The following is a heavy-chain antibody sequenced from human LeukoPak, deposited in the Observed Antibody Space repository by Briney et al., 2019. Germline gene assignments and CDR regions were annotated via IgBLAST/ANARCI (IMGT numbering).Heavy chain of an antibody. Sequence: GGSLRLSCAASGFTFSSYGMHWVRQAPGKGLEWVAVISYDGSNKYYADSVKGRFTISRDNSKNTLYLQMNSLTTADTAFYYCAKDKASGYSFGYTPPPPPSNPDYWGQGNLVTVSS. CDR1: GFTFSSYG. J-gene: IGHJ4*02. V-gene: IGHV3-30*18. CDR2: ISYDGSNK. CDR3: AKDKASGYSFGYTPPPPPSNPDY. D-gene: IGHD5-18*01.